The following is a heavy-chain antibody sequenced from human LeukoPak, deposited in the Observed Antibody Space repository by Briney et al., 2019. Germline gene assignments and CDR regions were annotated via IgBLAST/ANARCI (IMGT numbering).Heavy chain of an antibody. D-gene: IGHD2-2*01. Sequence: GGSLRLSCAASGFTFSSYGMHWVRQAPGKGLEWVAFIRYDGSNKYYADSVKGRFTISRDNSKNTLYLQMNSLRAEDTAVYYCAKRGAYCSSTSCYYYYYYMDVWGKGPRSPSP. V-gene: IGHV3-30*02. CDR3: AKRGAYCSSTSCYYYYYYMDV. CDR1: GFTFSSYG. CDR2: IRYDGSNK. J-gene: IGHJ6*03.